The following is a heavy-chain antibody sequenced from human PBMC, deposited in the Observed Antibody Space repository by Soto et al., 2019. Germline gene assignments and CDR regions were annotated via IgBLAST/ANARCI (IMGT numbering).Heavy chain of an antibody. J-gene: IGHJ4*02. D-gene: IGHD3-9*01. V-gene: IGHV1-69*08. CDR2: IIPLLGTT. CDR3: ATRLLLTGYYLFAF. CDR1: GGTLNAYT. Sequence: SVKVSCKTSGGTLNAYTINWVRQAPGQGLEWMGRIIPLLGTTTYTQKFQGRLTITADKSTSTAYMELSSLRSEDTAVYYCATRLLLTGYYLFAFWGQGALVTVSS.